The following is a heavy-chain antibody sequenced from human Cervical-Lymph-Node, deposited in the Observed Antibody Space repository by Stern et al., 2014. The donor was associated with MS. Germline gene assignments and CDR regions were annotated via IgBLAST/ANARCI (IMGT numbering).Heavy chain of an antibody. Sequence: VQLVESGGGVVQPGRSLRLYCAASGFTFENYGMHWVRQAPGKGLEWVALIWYDGTEEYYTDSVKGRFTIFRDNSKRILYLQMNRLRAEDTAVYYCARRRSLLGPYAMDVWGQGTPVIVSS. CDR3: ARRRSLLGPYAMDV. J-gene: IGHJ6*02. CDR1: GFTFENYG. V-gene: IGHV3-33*01. CDR2: IWYDGTEE. D-gene: IGHD3-16*01.